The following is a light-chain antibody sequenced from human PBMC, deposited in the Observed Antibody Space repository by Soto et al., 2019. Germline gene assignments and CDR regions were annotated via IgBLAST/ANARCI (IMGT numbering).Light chain of an antibody. CDR3: QQSFSTPYI. V-gene: IGKV1-39*01. CDR1: QSVNDY. CDR2: AAS. Sequence: DFQVTRSPSSLSASVGDRVTITCRASQSVNDYLNWYQQRPGKAPRLLIYAASTLHSGVPSRFSGSGFGTDFSLTITSLQPEDFATYYCQQSFSTPYIFGQGTKPEIK. J-gene: IGKJ2*01.